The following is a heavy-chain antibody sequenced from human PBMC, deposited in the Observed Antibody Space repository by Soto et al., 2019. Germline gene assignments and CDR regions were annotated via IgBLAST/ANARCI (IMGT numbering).Heavy chain of an antibody. J-gene: IGHJ6*01. CDR3: ALLLTHYGMDV. CDR1: GLSFSTSGIC. CDR2: IDWDDDK. V-gene: IGHV2-70*01. Sequence: SIPTLLNPTQTLTLTFIFSGLSFSTSGICVSWFRQPTWRSLELLALIDWDDDKYYSTSLKTRLTISKDTSKNQVVLTMTNMDTLDTATYYCALLLTHYGMDVWGQGTTLPVSS.